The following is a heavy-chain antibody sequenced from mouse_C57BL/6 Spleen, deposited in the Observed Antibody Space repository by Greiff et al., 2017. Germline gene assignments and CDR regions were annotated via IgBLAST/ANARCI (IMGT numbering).Heavy chain of an antibody. CDR2: IDPSDSYT. D-gene: IGHD3-2*02. Sequence: QVQLQQPGAELVMPGASVKLSCKASGYTFTSYWMHWVKQRPGQGLEWIGEIDPSDSYTNYNQKFKGKSTLTVGKSSSKAYMQLSSLTSEDSAVYYCATPLDSSGYVGFAYWGQGTLVTVSA. J-gene: IGHJ3*01. V-gene: IGHV1-69*01. CDR1: GYTFTSYW. CDR3: ATPLDSSGYVGFAY.